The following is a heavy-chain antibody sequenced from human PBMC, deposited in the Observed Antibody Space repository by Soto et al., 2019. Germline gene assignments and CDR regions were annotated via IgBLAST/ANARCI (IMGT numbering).Heavy chain of an antibody. J-gene: IGHJ1*01. D-gene: IGHD3-10*01. CDR3: SRGRGGSQQ. CDR2: LNDSGRT. V-gene: IGHV4-34*01. CDR1: GGSFSGYC. Sequence: SETLSLTCAVYGGSFSGYCWSWVRQPPGKGLEWIGGLNDSGRTNFNASLESRVTFSVDLSKNQFSLKLNFVTAADTAVYYCSRGRGGSQQWGQGPPMTV.